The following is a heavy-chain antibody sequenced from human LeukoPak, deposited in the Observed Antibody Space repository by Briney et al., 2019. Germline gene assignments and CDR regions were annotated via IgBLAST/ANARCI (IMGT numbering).Heavy chain of an antibody. J-gene: IGHJ4*02. D-gene: IGHD2-2*01. Sequence: ASVKVSCKASGYTFTGYYMHWVRQAPGQGLEWLGWINPNSGGTNYAQKFQGRVTMTRDTSISTAYVELSRLRSDDTAVYYCAGSSAEIDIVVVPAAMDYWGQGTLVTVSS. V-gene: IGHV1-2*02. CDR3: AGSSAEIDIVVVPAAMDY. CDR1: GYTFTGYY. CDR2: INPNSGGT.